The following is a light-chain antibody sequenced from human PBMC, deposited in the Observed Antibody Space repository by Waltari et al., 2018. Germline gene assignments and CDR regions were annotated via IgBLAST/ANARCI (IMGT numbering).Light chain of an antibody. CDR2: EGS. CDR1: SSDAGRYNL. V-gene: IGLV2-23*01. J-gene: IGLJ2*01. CDR3: CSYASSSTL. Sequence: QSALTQPASVSGSPGQSITISCTGTSSDAGRYNLVSWYQQHPGKAPKLMIYEGSKRPSGVSNRFSGSRSGNTASLTISGLQAEDEADYYCCSYASSSTLFGGGTRVTVL.